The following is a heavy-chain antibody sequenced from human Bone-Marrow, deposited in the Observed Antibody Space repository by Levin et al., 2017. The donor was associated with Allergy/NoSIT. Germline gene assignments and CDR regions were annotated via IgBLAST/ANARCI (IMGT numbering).Heavy chain of an antibody. CDR1: GYTFSNYG. CDR3: SRSDFSNSSRYYFPRQTGDY. D-gene: IGHD3-22*01. Sequence: ASVKVSCKASGYTFSNYGVSWVRQAPGQGLEWMGWISAYNGNTNFAQNFHDRVTITTDTSTGTAYMELSNLRSDDTAVYFCSRSDFSNSSRYYFPRQTGDYWGQGTLVTVSS. V-gene: IGHV1-18*01. CDR2: ISAYNGNT. J-gene: IGHJ4*02.